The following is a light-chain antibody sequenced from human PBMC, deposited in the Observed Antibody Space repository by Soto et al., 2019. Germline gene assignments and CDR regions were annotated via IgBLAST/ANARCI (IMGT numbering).Light chain of an antibody. CDR1: SNDVGGYNY. J-gene: IGLJ2*01. V-gene: IGLV2-14*01. CDR2: DVS. Sequence: QSALTQPASVSGSPGQSIAISCTGTSNDVGGYNYVSWYQQHPGKAPKLMIYDVSARPSGVSNRFSGSKSDNTASLTISGPQAEDEADYYCSSYTSSNTVVFGGGTKLTVL. CDR3: SSYTSSNTVV.